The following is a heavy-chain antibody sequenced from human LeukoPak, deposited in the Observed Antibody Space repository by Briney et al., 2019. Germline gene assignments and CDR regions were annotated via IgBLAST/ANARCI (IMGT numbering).Heavy chain of an antibody. J-gene: IGHJ3*02. Sequence: ASVKVSCTASGYTFTGYYMHWVRQAPGQGLEWMGWINPNSGGTNYAQKFQGRVTMTRDTSISTAYMELSRLRSDDTAVYYCASLRPYSSSWYSGRGDAFDIWGQGTMVTVSS. V-gene: IGHV1-2*02. CDR2: INPNSGGT. CDR3: ASLRPYSSSWYSGRGDAFDI. D-gene: IGHD6-13*01. CDR1: GYTFTGYY.